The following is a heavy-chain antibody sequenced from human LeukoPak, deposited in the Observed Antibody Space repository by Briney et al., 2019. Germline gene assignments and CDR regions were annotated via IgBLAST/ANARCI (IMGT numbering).Heavy chain of an antibody. CDR3: ARDQGDDYGDSGGAFDI. D-gene: IGHD4-17*01. CDR1: GGSISSSNW. V-gene: IGHV4-4*02. Sequence: NPSGTLSLTCAVSGGSISSSNWWSWVRQPPGKGLEWIGEIYHSGSTNYNPSLKSRVTISVDKSKNQFSLKLSSVTAADTAVYYCARDQGDDYGDSGGAFDIWGQGTMVTVSS. CDR2: IYHSGST. J-gene: IGHJ3*02.